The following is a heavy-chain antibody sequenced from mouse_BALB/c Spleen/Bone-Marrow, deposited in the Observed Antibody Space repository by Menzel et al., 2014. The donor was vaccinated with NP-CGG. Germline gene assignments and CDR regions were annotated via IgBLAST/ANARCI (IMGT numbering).Heavy chain of an antibody. J-gene: IGHJ2*01. CDR2: INPSTGYT. Sequence: VQLVESGAELAKPGASVKMSCKASGYTFTNYWIHWVKQRPGQGLEWIGYINPSTGYTEYNQKFKDKATLTADKSSSTAYMQLSSLTSEDSAVYYCARRGLYVDYWGQGTTLTVSS. CDR1: GYTFTNYW. CDR3: ARRGLYVDY. D-gene: IGHD3-1*01. V-gene: IGHV1-7*01.